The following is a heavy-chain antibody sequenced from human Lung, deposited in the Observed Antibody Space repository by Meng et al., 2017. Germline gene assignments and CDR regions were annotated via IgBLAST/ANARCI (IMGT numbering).Heavy chain of an antibody. D-gene: IGHD4-11*01. CDR1: GGSFSDYS. CDR2: INHSGST. J-gene: IGHJ4*02. V-gene: IGHV4-34*01. Sequence: QVELQQGGAGLLQPSETLSLTCVVAGGSFSDYSWSWIRQPPGKGLEWIGEINHSGSTNYNPSLESRATISVDTSQNNLSLKLSSGTAADSAVYYCARGPTTMAHDFDYWGQGTLVTVSS. CDR3: ARGPTTMAHDFDY.